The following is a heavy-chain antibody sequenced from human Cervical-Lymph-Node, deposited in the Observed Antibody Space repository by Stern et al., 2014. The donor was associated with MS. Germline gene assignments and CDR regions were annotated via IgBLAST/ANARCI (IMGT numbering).Heavy chain of an antibody. CDR3: ARGDYGDNWYFDL. Sequence: QLVQSGSEVKKPGASAKVSCKASGYTFTDYHMYWVRQAPGQGLEWMGRITPNSGDTDHAQKFQGRVTMTRDTSISTVYMELSWLNSDDTALYYCARGDYGDNWYFDLWGRGTLVTVSS. CDR2: ITPNSGDT. V-gene: IGHV1-2*06. D-gene: IGHD4-17*01. J-gene: IGHJ2*01. CDR1: GYTFTDYH.